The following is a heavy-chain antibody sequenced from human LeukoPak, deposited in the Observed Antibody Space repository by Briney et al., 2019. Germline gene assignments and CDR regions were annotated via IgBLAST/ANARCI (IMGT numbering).Heavy chain of an antibody. CDR2: MNPNSGNT. Sequence: GASVKVSCKASGYTFTSHDINWVRQATGQGLEWMGWMNPNSGNTGYAQKFQGRVTMTRNTSISTAYMELSSLRSEDTAVYYCARGRGSSRPYYYYYMDVWGKGTTVTVSS. CDR1: GYTFTSHD. J-gene: IGHJ6*03. CDR3: ARGRGSSRPYYYYYMDV. V-gene: IGHV1-8*01. D-gene: IGHD1-26*01.